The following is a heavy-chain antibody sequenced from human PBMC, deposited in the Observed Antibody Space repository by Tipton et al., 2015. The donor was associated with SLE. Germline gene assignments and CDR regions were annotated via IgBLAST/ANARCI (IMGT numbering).Heavy chain of an antibody. CDR1: GYSISSGHY. D-gene: IGHD7-27*01. Sequence: TLSLTCTVSGYSISSGHYWGWIRQPPGKGLEWIGSIYHSGSTYYNPSLKSRVTISVDTSKNQFSLKLSSVTAADTAVYYCARDLKGLGTYNWFDPWGQGTLVTVSS. CDR3: ARDLKGLGTYNWFDP. CDR2: IYHSGST. V-gene: IGHV4-38-2*02. J-gene: IGHJ5*02.